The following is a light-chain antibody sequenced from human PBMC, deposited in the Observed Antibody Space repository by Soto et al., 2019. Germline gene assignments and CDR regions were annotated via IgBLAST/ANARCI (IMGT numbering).Light chain of an antibody. V-gene: IGKV3-20*01. J-gene: IGKJ1*01. CDR1: QSVSSTF. Sequence: EIVLTQSPGSLSLSPGERATLSCRASQSVSSTFFAWYQQRPGQDPRLLMYGASSRANAIPERFSGSGSGTDFTLTISRLEPEDSAVYYCQPFDSSVTFGQGTKVEIK. CDR3: QPFDSSVT. CDR2: GAS.